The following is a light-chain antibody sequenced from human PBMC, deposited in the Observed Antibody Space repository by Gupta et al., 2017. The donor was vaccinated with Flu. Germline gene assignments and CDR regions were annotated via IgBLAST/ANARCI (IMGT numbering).Light chain of an antibody. CDR1: QKIKTD. CDR3: LQHNVYPWT. V-gene: IGKV1-17*01. CDR2: AAS. Sequence: DIQMTQFPSSLSASVGDRVTITCRASQKIKTDLGWYQQRPGKAPKSLIYAASTLQSGVPSRFSGSGSGTEFTLAISSLQPEDFATYYCLQHNVYPWTFGQGTKVEIK. J-gene: IGKJ1*01.